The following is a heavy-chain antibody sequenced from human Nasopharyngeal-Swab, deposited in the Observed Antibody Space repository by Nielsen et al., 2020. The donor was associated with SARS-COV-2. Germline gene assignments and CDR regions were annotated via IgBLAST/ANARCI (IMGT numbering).Heavy chain of an antibody. CDR2: ISYSGST. CDR3: ARHVGYCSTTSCSLPDS. D-gene: IGHD2-2*01. V-gene: IGHV4-59*08. J-gene: IGHJ4*02. Sequence: SETLSLTCVVYGGSFSSYFWSWIRQPPGKRLEWIGYISYSGSTNYNPSLKSRVSFSVDTPKNQFSLKLSSVTAADTAVYYCARHVGYCSTTSCSLPDSWGQGTLVTVSS. CDR1: GGSFSSYF.